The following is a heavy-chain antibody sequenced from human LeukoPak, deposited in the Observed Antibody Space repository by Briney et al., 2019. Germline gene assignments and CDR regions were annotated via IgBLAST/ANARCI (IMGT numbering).Heavy chain of an antibody. CDR2: ISGSGGST. D-gene: IGHD6-13*01. Sequence: GGSLRLSCAASGFTFSSYAMSWVRQAPRKGLEWVSAISGSGGSTYYADSVKGQFTISRDNSKNTLYLQMNSLRAEDTAVYYCAKDGQLAAAGDYWGQGTLVTVSS. J-gene: IGHJ4*02. CDR1: GFTFSSYA. V-gene: IGHV3-23*01. CDR3: AKDGQLAAAGDY.